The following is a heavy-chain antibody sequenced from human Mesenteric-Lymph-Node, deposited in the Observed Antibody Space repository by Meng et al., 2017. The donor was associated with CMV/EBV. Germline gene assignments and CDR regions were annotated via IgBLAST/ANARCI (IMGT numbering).Heavy chain of an antibody. D-gene: IGHD3-9*01. CDR3: ARDAGKFTYDILTGPFSYYYYYGMDV. V-gene: IGHV3-74*01. CDR1: GFTFSSYW. J-gene: IGHJ6*02. Sequence: GESLKISCAASGFTFSSYWMHWVRQAPGKGLVWVSRINSDGSSTSYADSVKGRFTISRDNAKNTLYLQMNSLRAEDTAVYYCARDAGKFTYDILTGPFSYYYYYGMDVWGQGTTVTVSS. CDR2: INSDGSST.